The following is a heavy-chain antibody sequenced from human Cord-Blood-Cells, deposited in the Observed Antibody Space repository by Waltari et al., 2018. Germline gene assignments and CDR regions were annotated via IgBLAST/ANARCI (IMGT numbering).Heavy chain of an antibody. CDR3: ARGITVGSGWY. J-gene: IGHJ4*02. CDR1: GFTVSSIY. Sequence: EVQLVESGGGLIQPGGSLRLPCASSGFTVSSIYMSWVRQAPGKGLEWVSVIYRGGSTYYADSVKGRFTISRDNSKNTLYLQMNSLRAEDTAVYYCARGITVGSGWYWGQGTLVTVSS. CDR2: IYRGGST. V-gene: IGHV3-53*01. D-gene: IGHD6-19*01.